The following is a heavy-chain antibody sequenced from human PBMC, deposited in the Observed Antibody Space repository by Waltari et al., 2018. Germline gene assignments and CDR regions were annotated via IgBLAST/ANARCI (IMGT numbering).Heavy chain of an antibody. CDR2: INPNRGGT. D-gene: IGHD6-19*01. V-gene: IGHV1-2*02. CDR1: GYTLTGYY. CDR3: ARSGYSSGWFDY. J-gene: IGHJ4*02. Sequence: QVQLVQSGAEVKKPGASVKVSCKASGYTLTGYYMHWVRQAPGQGLEWMGWINPNRGGTNYAQKFQGRVTMTRDTSISTAYMELSRLRSDDTAVYYCARSGYSSGWFDYWGQGTLVTVSS.